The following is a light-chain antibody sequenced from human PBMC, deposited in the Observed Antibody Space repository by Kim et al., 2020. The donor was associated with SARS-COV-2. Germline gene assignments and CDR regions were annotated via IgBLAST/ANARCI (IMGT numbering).Light chain of an antibody. V-gene: IGLV2-14*04. Sequence: GRSITIACTGTSSDVGGYNYVSWYQQHPGKAPKLMIYDVSKRPSGVSNRFSGSKSGNTASLTISGLQAEDEADYYCSSYTSSSTLVFGTGTKVTVL. CDR3: SSYTSSSTLV. J-gene: IGLJ1*01. CDR2: DVS. CDR1: SSDVGGYNY.